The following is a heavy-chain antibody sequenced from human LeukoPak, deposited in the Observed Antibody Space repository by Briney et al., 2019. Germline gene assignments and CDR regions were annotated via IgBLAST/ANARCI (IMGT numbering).Heavy chain of an antibody. J-gene: IGHJ3*02. V-gene: IGHV4-4*07. Sequence: SETLSLTCTVSGGSISSYYWSWIRQPAGKGLEWIGRIHTSGSTKYNPSLKSRVTISVGKSKNQFSLKLTSVTAADTAVYYCARDLEYYYDSSGYYWGYSFDIWGQGTMVTVSS. CDR1: GGSISSYY. D-gene: IGHD3-22*01. CDR2: IHTSGST. CDR3: ARDLEYYYDSSGYYWGYSFDI.